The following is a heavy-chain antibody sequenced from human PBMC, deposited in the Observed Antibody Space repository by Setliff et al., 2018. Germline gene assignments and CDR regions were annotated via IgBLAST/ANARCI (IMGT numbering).Heavy chain of an antibody. V-gene: IGHV4-59*01. D-gene: IGHD6-19*01. CDR2: VHPTGST. CDR1: GASIRNFY. CDR3: ARKVEQWLTPHFDY. J-gene: IGHJ4*02. Sequence: ETLSLTCNVSGASIRNFYWTWIRQPPGKGLEWIGYVHPTGSTNYNPSLKSRVTMSVDVSKSQFSLRLSSVTAADTAVYYCARKVEQWLTPHFDYWGQGALVTVSS.